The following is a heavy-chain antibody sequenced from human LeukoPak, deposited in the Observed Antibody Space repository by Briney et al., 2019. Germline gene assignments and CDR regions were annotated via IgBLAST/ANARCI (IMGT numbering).Heavy chain of an antibody. V-gene: IGHV1-24*01. Sequence: VSVKVSCKVSGYTLTELSMHWVRQAPGKGLEWMGGFDPEDGETIYAQKFQGRVTMTEDTSTDTAYMELSSLRSEDTAVYYCATGLHCSSTSCQFYGMDVWGQGITVTVSS. CDR3: ATGLHCSSTSCQFYGMDV. CDR2: FDPEDGET. D-gene: IGHD2-2*01. J-gene: IGHJ6*02. CDR1: GYTLTELS.